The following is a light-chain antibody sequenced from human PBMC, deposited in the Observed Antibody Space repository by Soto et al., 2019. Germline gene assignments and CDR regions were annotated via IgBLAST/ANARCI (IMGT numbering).Light chain of an antibody. CDR2: AAA. CDR1: ESVSSCL. Sequence: DIVLTQSPGILSFSPGESATLSCRTSESVSSCLVAWYQHKPGQAPRLLIYAAASRATGISDGFSGSGAGTDFTLIINRLDPEDSAVYYCQHNGLSFGQGTRLEIK. V-gene: IGKV3-20*01. CDR3: QHNGLS. J-gene: IGKJ5*01.